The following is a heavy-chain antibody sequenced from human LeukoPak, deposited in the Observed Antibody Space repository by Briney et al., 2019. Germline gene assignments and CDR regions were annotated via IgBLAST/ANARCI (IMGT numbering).Heavy chain of an antibody. D-gene: IGHD4-23*01. CDR1: GSPFTSYW. V-gene: IGHV5-51*01. Sequence: PGESLQISCKGSGSPFTSYWIGWVRQMPGKGLEWMGIIYPGDSDTRYSPSFQGQVTISADKSISTAYLQWSSLKASDTAMYYCARGGYGGNYLNWFDPWGQGTLVTVSS. CDR2: IYPGDSDT. CDR3: ARGGYGGNYLNWFDP. J-gene: IGHJ5*02.